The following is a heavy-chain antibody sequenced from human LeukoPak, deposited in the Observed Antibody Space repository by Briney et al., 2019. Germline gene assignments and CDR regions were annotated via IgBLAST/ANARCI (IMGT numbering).Heavy chain of an antibody. CDR3: ARGLEGSGRPFDY. CDR2: IYYSGST. CDR1: GGSISSYY. J-gene: IGHJ4*02. D-gene: IGHD6-19*01. Sequence: SETLSLTCTVSGGSISSYYWSWIRQPPGKGLEWIGYIYYSGSTNYNPSLKSRVTISVDTSKNQFSLKLSSVTAADTAVYYCARGLEGSGRPFDYWGQGTLVTVSS. V-gene: IGHV4-59*01.